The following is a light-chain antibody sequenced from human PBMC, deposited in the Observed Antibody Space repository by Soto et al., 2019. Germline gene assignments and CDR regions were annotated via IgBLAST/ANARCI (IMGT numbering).Light chain of an antibody. CDR3: QQYNNYPWT. J-gene: IGKJ1*01. CDR1: RGISTY. V-gene: IGKV1-16*02. Sequence: DIQMTQSPSSLSASVGDRVTITCRASRGISTYLAWFQQKPGKAPKSLIYAASNLRSGVPSKFSGSGFGTDFTLTISSLQPEDFATYYCQQYNNYPWTFGQGTKVEIK. CDR2: AAS.